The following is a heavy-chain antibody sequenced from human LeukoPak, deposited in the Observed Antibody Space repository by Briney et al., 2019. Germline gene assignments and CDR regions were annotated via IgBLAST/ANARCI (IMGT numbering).Heavy chain of an antibody. Sequence: ASVKVSCKVSGYTLTELSMHWVRQAPGKGLEWMGGFDPEDGETIYAQKFQGRVTMTEDTSTDTAYMELNSLRSDDTAVYYCARDHDYSSGWHEYFQHWGQGTLVTVSS. D-gene: IGHD6-19*01. CDR3: ARDHDYSSGWHEYFQH. CDR1: GYTLTELS. J-gene: IGHJ1*01. CDR2: FDPEDGET. V-gene: IGHV1-24*01.